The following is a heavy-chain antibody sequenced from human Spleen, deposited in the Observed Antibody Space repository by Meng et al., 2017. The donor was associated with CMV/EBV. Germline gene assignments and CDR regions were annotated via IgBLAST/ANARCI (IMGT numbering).Heavy chain of an antibody. CDR2: ISYDGSNE. CDR1: GFTFSRYA. J-gene: IGHJ4*02. V-gene: IGHV3-30-3*01. Sequence: GESLKISCAASGFTFSRYAMHWVRQAPGKGLEWVAIISYDGSNEYYADSVKGRFTISRDTSRNTLYLQMNSLRVEDTAVYYCARDYCDSSAYLDYWGQGTLVTVSS. CDR3: ARDYCDSSAYLDY. D-gene: IGHD3-22*01.